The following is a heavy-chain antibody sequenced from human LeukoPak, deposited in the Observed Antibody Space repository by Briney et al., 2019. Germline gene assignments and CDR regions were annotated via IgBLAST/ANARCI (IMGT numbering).Heavy chain of an antibody. CDR2: INEDGSDK. V-gene: IGHV3-7*02. CDR1: GFTFSTYW. CDR3: ARVGYYASGPFSYFDY. J-gene: IGHJ4*02. Sequence: GGSLRLSCAASGFTFSTYWMSWVRQAPGKGLEWVANINEDGSDKYYVDSVKGRFTISRDNSKNTLYLQMNSLSVEDTAVYYCARVGYYASGPFSYFDYWGQGTLVTVSS. D-gene: IGHD3-10*01.